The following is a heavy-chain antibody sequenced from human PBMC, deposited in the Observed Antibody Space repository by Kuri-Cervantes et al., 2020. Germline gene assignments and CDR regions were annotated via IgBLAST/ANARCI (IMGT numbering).Heavy chain of an antibody. CDR2: ISYDGGNK. Sequence: GGSLRLSCAASGFTFNTYGMHWVRQVPGKGLEWVAVISYDGGNKYYADSVKGRFTISRDNSKNTLYLQMNSLRAEDTAVYYCARLGDSSSWYFIGYYYMDVWGKGTTVTVSS. CDR1: GFTFNTYG. V-gene: IGHV3-30*03. CDR3: ARLGDSSSWYFIGYYYMDV. D-gene: IGHD6-13*01. J-gene: IGHJ6*03.